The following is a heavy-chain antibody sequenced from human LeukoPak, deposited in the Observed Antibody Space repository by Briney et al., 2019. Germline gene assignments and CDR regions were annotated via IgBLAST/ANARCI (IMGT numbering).Heavy chain of an antibody. V-gene: IGHV4-34*01. D-gene: IGHD3-22*01. Sequence: PSETLSLTCAVYGGSFSGYYWSWIRQPPGKGLEWIGEINHSGSTNYNPSLKSRVTISVDTSKNQFSLKLGSVTAADTAVYYCARKVSFGYYYDSSGYYHEDYWGQGTLVTVSS. J-gene: IGHJ4*02. CDR2: INHSGST. CDR1: GGSFSGYY. CDR3: ARKVSFGYYYDSSGYYHEDY.